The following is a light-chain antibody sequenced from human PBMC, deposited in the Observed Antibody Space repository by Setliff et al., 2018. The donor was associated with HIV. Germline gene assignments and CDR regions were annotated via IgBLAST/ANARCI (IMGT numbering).Light chain of an antibody. V-gene: IGLV7-46*01. Sequence: QAVVTQEPSLTVSPGGTVTLTCGSSTGAVTSGHYPYWFQQKPGQAPRTLIYDTRNKHSWTPARSSGSLLGGKAALTLSGAQPADEAEYYCLLSYYGTRVFGGGTKVTVL. J-gene: IGLJ3*02. CDR1: TGAVTSGHY. CDR3: LLSYYGTRV. CDR2: DTR.